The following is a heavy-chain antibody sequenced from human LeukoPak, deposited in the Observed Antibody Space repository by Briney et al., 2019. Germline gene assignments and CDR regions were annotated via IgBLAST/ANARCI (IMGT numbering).Heavy chain of an antibody. V-gene: IGHV1-18*01. Sequence: ASVKVSCKASGGTFSSYAISWVRQAPGQGLEWMGWISAYNGNTNYAQKLQGRVTMTTDTSTSTAYMELRSLRSDDTAVYYCARDSTVVMEGGPYWGQGTLVTVSS. CDR1: GGTFSSYA. J-gene: IGHJ4*02. CDR3: ARDSTVVMEGGPY. CDR2: ISAYNGNT. D-gene: IGHD4-23*01.